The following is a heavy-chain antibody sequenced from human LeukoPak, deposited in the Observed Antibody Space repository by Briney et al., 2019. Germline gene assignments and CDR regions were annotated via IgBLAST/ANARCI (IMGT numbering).Heavy chain of an antibody. Sequence: GGSLRLSCAASGFTFSGYWMHWARQSPGKGLVWVSRISGDGSGTHYADSVKGRFTISRDNGKNTLYLQMNSLRVDDTAVYYCARDPRNKGFDPWGQGTLVTVSS. CDR1: GFTFSGYW. J-gene: IGHJ5*02. D-gene: IGHD1/OR15-1a*01. V-gene: IGHV3-74*01. CDR3: ARDPRNKGFDP. CDR2: ISGDGSGT.